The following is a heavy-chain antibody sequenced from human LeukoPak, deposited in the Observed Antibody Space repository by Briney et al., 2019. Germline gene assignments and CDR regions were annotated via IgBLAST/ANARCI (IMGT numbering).Heavy chain of an antibody. V-gene: IGHV3-30*02. Sequence: GGSLRLSCAASGFTFSSYGTHWVRQAPGKGLEWVAFIRYDGSNKYYADSVKGRFTISRDNSKNTLYLQMNSLRAEDTAVYYCAKDEDYYGSGSYYNRGAQIRYSFDYWGQGTLVTVSS. CDR2: IRYDGSNK. D-gene: IGHD3-10*01. J-gene: IGHJ4*02. CDR1: GFTFSSYG. CDR3: AKDEDYYGSGSYYNRGAQIRYSFDY.